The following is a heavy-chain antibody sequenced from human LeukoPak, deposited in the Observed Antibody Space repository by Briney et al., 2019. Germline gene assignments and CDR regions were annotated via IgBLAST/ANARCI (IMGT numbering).Heavy chain of an antibody. CDR3: ARCVAVAGLAYFDH. CDR1: GGSISSYY. V-gene: IGHV4-59*01. Sequence: PSETLSLTCTVSGGSISSYYWSWIRQPPGKGLEWIGYFHYSGSTKYNPSLKSRVTISVDTSKKQFSLKLSSVTAADTAVYYCARCVAVAGLAYFDHWGRGTLVTVSS. D-gene: IGHD6-19*01. CDR2: FHYSGST. J-gene: IGHJ4*02.